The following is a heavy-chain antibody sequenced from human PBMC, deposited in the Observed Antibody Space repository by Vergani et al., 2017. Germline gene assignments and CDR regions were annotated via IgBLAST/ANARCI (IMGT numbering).Heavy chain of an antibody. CDR1: GGSISSSSYY. V-gene: IGHV4-39*01. CDR2: IYYSGST. J-gene: IGHJ6*03. Sequence: QLQLQESGPGLVKPSETLSLTCTVSGGSISSSSYYWGWIRQPPGKGLEWIGSIYYSGSTYYNPSLKSRVTISVDTSKNQFSLKLSSVTAADTAVYYCARHSPADSGSYRGYYYYYMDVWGKGTTVTVSS. CDR3: ARHSPADSGSYRGYYYYYMDV. D-gene: IGHD1-26*01.